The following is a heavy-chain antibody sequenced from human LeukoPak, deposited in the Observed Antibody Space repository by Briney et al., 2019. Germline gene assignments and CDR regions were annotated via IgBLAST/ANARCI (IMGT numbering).Heavy chain of an antibody. J-gene: IGHJ4*02. D-gene: IGHD3-22*01. CDR1: GFTFSSSA. CDR3: AKDTQPYYYDSSGTTDY. V-gene: IGHV3-23*01. Sequence: HPGGSLRLSCAASGFTFSSSAMSWVRQAPGKGLEWVSAISGSGGNTYYADSVKGRFTISRDNSKNTLYLQVNSLRAEDTAVYYCAKDTQPYYYDSSGTTDYWGQGTLVTVSS. CDR2: ISGSGGNT.